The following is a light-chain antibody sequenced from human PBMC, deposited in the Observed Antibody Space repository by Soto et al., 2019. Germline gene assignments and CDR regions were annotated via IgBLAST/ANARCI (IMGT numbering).Light chain of an antibody. Sequence: EIVLTQSPGTLSLSPGERATLSCRASQSVSNNYLAWYQQKPGQAPRLLIYGASNRATGIPDRFSGSGSGTDFTLTISRLEPEDFAVYYCQQYGSSPTFGQGTRWISN. CDR3: QQYGSSPT. CDR2: GAS. CDR1: QSVSNNY. J-gene: IGKJ1*01. V-gene: IGKV3-20*01.